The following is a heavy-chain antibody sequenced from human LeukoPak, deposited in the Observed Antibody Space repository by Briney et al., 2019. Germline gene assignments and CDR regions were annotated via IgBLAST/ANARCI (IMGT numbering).Heavy chain of an antibody. J-gene: IGHJ4*02. CDR3: TRDAYGSGSYSYY. CDR2: IRSKAYGGTT. V-gene: IGHV3-49*04. CDR1: GFTFGDYA. D-gene: IGHD3-10*01. Sequence: GGSLRLSCTASGFTFGDYAMSWVRQAPGKGLEWVGFIRSKAYGGTTEYAASVKGRFTISRDDSESIAYLQMNSLKTEDTAVYYCTRDAYGSGSYSYYWGQGTLVTVPS.